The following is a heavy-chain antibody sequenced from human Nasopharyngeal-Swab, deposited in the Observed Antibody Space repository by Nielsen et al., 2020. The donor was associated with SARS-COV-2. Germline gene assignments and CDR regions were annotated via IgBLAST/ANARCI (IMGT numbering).Heavy chain of an antibody. D-gene: IGHD2-15*01. Sequence: GGSLRLSCAASGFTFRDAWKSWVRQAPGKGLEWVSYISSSSSTIYYAESVKGRFTISRDNAKNSLYLQMNSLRAEDTAVYYCARGAGWFDYWGQGTLVTVSS. J-gene: IGHJ4*02. CDR3: ARGAGWFDY. CDR2: ISSSSSTI. V-gene: IGHV3-11*04. CDR1: GFTFRDAW.